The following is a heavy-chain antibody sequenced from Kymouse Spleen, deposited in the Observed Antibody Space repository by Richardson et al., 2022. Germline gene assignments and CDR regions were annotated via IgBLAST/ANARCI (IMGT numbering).Heavy chain of an antibody. V-gene: IGHV4-59*01. Sequence: QVQLQESGPGLVKPSETLSLTCTVSGGSISSYYWSWIRQPPGKGLEWIGYIYYSGSTNYNPSLKSRVTISVDTSKNQFSLKLSSVTAADTAVYYCARMKAAAALDYWGQGTLVTVSS. D-gene: IGHD6-13*01. CDR2: IYYSGST. J-gene: IGHJ4*02. CDR3: ARMKAAAALDY. CDR1: GGSISSYY.